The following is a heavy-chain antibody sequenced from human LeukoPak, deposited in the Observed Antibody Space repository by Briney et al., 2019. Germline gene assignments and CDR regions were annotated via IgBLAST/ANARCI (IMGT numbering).Heavy chain of an antibody. CDR3: ARDLTTVTTRWFDP. CDR2: IYYSGST. V-gene: IGHV4-30-4*01. J-gene: IGHJ5*02. D-gene: IGHD4-17*01. Sequence: SQTLSLTCTVSGGSISSGDYYWSWIRQPPGKGLEWIGYIYYSGSTYYNPSLKSRVTISVDTSKNQFSLKLSSVTAADTAVYYCARDLTTVTTRWFDPWGQGTLVTVSS. CDR1: GGSISSGDYY.